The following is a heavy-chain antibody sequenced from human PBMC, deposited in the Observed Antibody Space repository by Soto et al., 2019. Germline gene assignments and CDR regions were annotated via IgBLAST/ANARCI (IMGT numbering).Heavy chain of an antibody. CDR3: ARDREHCSSTSCYTDCSGGSCYSGAFDI. D-gene: IGHD2-15*01. Sequence: ASVKVSCKASGYTFTSYAMHWVRQAPGQRLEWMGWINAGNGNTKYSQKFQGRVTITRDTSASTAYMELSSLRSEDTAVYYCARDREHCSSTSCYTDCSGGSCYSGAFDIWGQGTMVTVSS. V-gene: IGHV1-3*01. CDR2: INAGNGNT. CDR1: GYTFTSYA. J-gene: IGHJ3*02.